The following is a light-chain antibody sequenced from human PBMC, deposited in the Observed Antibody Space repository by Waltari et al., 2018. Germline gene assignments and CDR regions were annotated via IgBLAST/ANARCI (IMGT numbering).Light chain of an antibody. CDR2: WAC. CDR1: QSVISSFNNKNY. J-gene: IGKJ1*01. V-gene: IGKV4-1*01. Sequence: DIVMTQSPDSLAVSLGERATINCKSSQSVISSFNNKNYLTWFQQKAGEPPRLLIYWACTRESGVPDRFSGSGSGTDFTLTISGLQAEDVAVYYCQQYSATPPTFGQGTKVEIK. CDR3: QQYSATPPT.